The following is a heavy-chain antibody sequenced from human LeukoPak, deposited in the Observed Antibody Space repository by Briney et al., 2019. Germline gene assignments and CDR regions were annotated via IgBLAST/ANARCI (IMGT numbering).Heavy chain of an antibody. Sequence: PGGSLRLSCAASGFTFSSYAMSWVRQAPGKGLEWVSAISGSGGSTYYADSVKGRFTISRDNAKNSLYLQMNSLRAEDTAVYYCMGLRSEYYGMDVWGQGTTVTVSS. CDR3: MGLRSEYYGMDV. CDR2: ISGSGGST. V-gene: IGHV3-23*01. CDR1: GFTFSSYA. J-gene: IGHJ6*02. D-gene: IGHD5-12*01.